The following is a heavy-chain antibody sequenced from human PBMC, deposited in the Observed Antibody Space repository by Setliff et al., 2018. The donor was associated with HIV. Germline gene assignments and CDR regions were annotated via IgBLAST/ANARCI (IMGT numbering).Heavy chain of an antibody. CDR1: GGSISSGSYY. CDR3: ARSTSESYNFWSGYYEAVAFDY. J-gene: IGHJ4*02. D-gene: IGHD3-3*01. V-gene: IGHV4-61*09. Sequence: SETLSLTCTVSGGSISSGSYYWSWIRQPAGKGLEWIGHIDTSGSTNYNPSLKSRVTISVDTSKNQFSLKLSSVTAADTAVYYCARSTSESYNFWSGYYEAVAFDYWGQGTLVTVSS. CDR2: IDTSGST.